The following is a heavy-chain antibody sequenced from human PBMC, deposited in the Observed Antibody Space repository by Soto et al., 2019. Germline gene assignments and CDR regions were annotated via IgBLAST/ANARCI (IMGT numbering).Heavy chain of an antibody. J-gene: IGHJ5*02. Sequence: QITLKEAGPTLVNPTQTLTLTCTFSGFSLTTTGVGVGWIRQPPRRAPEWLALIYWNDNKRYSPSLESRLTNSKGNSKNQVVLSMTAMDPVDPGTYYCSPRPASHMDWVGPWGQGTLVIVSS. D-gene: IGHD2-21*01. CDR2: IYWNDNK. CDR1: GFSLTTTGVG. CDR3: SPRPASHMDWVGP. V-gene: IGHV2-5*01.